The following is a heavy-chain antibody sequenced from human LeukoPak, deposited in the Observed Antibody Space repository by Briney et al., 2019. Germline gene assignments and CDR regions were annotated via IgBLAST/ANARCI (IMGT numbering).Heavy chain of an antibody. CDR1: GFTFISYG. J-gene: IGHJ6*02. CDR3: ARGGYCSGGSCSYYYYYGMDV. V-gene: IGHV3-33*01. D-gene: IGHD2-15*01. CDR2: IWYDGSNK. Sequence: GGSLRLSCAASGFTFISYGMHWVRQAPGKGLEWVAVIWYDGSNKYYADSVKGRFTISRDNSKNTLYLQMNSLRAEDTAVYYCARGGYCSGGSCSYYYYYGMDVWGQGTTVTVSS.